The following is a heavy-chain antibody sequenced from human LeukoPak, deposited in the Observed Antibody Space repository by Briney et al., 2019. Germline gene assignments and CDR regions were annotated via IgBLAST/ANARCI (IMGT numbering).Heavy chain of an antibody. CDR2: ISYDGSNE. Sequence: GGSLRLSCAASGFTFSTYGMHWVRQAPGKGLEWVAVISYDGSNEYYADSVKGRFTISRDNAKNSLYLQMNSLRAEDTAVYYCARDPRALYSSSWYYFDYWGQGTLVTVSS. J-gene: IGHJ4*02. CDR3: ARDPRALYSSSWYYFDY. D-gene: IGHD6-13*01. CDR1: GFTFSTYG. V-gene: IGHV3-30*03.